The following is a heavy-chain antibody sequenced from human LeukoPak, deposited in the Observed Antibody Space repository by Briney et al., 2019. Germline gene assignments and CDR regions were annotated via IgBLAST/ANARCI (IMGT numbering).Heavy chain of an antibody. CDR1: GYTFTNYD. Sequence: ASVKVSCKASGYTFTNYDINWGRQATGQGLEWMGWRNPNSGRTGFEKKFQGRLTMTADTSISTAYMELSSLTSGVTAVYYCAGGPVSTHRMDVWGQGTTVTVPS. V-gene: IGHV1-8*01. CDR3: AGGPVSTHRMDV. CDR2: RNPNSGRT. J-gene: IGHJ6*02. D-gene: IGHD6-13*01.